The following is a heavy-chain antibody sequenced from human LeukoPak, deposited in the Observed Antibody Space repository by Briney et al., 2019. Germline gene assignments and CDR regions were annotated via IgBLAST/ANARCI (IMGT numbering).Heavy chain of an antibody. Sequence: ASVKVSCKASGYTFTGYYIHWVRQAPGQGLEWMGWINPNSAGTNYAQKFQGWVTMTRDTSISTAYMELSRLRSDDTAVYYCARGVRKWLVLFDYWGQGTLVTVSS. J-gene: IGHJ4*02. CDR1: GYTFTGYY. D-gene: IGHD6-19*01. CDR2: INPNSAGT. V-gene: IGHV1-2*04. CDR3: ARGVRKWLVLFDY.